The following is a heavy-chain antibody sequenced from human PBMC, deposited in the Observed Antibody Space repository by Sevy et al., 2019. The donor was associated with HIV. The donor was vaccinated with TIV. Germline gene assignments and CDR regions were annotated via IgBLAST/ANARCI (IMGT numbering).Heavy chain of an antibody. Sequence: GGSLRLACAASGFTFSSFEMNWVRQAPGKGLEWVSYLSSSGDTTDYADSVRGRFTISRDNAKKSLYLQMNSLGAEDTAIYYCAKRGGQYDLGMDVWGQGTTVTVSS. J-gene: IGHJ6*02. CDR1: GFTFSSFE. D-gene: IGHD3-3*01. CDR2: LSSSGDTT. V-gene: IGHV3-48*03. CDR3: AKRGGQYDLGMDV.